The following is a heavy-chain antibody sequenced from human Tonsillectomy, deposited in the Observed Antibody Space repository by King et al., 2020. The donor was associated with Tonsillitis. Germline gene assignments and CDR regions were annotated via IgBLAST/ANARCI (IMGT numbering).Heavy chain of an antibody. J-gene: IGHJ4*02. Sequence: VQLQESGPGLVKPSQTLSLTCTVSGASISNGDYYWSWIRQHPGKGLEWMGYISSSGSTYYDPSLQSRVTMSVDTSKNQFSLKLSSVAAADSAVYYCASYAYTFWTSIGWGQGTLVTVSS. CDR3: ASYAYTFWTSIG. V-gene: IGHV4-31*03. CDR1: GASISNGDYY. D-gene: IGHD3/OR15-3a*01. CDR2: ISSSGST.